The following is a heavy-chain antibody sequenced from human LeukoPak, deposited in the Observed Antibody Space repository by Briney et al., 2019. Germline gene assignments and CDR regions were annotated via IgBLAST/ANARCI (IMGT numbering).Heavy chain of an antibody. V-gene: IGHV3-15*04. D-gene: IGHD3-22*01. CDR2: IESKTDGETI. J-gene: IGHJ4*02. CDR3: TTQTYYYDSSGYSTTWYFDY. Sequence: GGSLRLSCAASGFTFSNAWMNWVRQAPGKGLEWVGRIESKTDGETIDYAAPVKGRFTISRDDSKNTLYLQMNSLKTEDTAVYYCTTQTYYYDSSGYSTTWYFDYWGQGTLVTVSS. CDR1: GFTFSNAW.